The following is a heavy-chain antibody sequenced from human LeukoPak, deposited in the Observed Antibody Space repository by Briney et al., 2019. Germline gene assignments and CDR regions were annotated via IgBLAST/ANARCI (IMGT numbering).Heavy chain of an antibody. Sequence: WGSLRLSCAASGLTFSSYAMSWVRQAPGKGLEWVSSIGGSDGRTYYAESVKGRFTISRDNSKNTLYLQMNSLRVEDTAVYFCADPPNADYWGQGTLVTVSS. D-gene: IGHD4/OR15-4a*01. V-gene: IGHV3-23*01. CDR3: ADPPNADY. CDR1: GLTFSSYA. CDR2: IGGSDGRT. J-gene: IGHJ4*02.